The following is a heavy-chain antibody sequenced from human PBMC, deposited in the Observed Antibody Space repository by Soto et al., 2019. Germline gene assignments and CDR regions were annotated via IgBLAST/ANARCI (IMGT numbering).Heavy chain of an antibody. V-gene: IGHV4-34*01. Sequence: PSETLSLTCAVSGGSISSGGYYWSWIRQPPGKGLEWIGEINHSGSTNYNPSLKSRVTISVDTSKNQFSLKLSSVTAADTAVYYCARGRGFLRWFGHDNWFDPWGQGTLVTVSS. CDR1: GGSISSGGYY. CDR3: ARGRGFLRWFGHDNWFDP. J-gene: IGHJ5*02. D-gene: IGHD3-10*01. CDR2: INHSGST.